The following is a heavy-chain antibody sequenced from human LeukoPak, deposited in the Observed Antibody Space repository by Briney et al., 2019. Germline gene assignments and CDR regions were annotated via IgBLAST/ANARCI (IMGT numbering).Heavy chain of an antibody. J-gene: IGHJ4*02. V-gene: IGHV3-30*02. CDR2: IRYDGSNK. CDR3: ARDSHYYDSSGYYY. CDR1: GFTFSNYG. D-gene: IGHD3-22*01. Sequence: GGSLRLSCAASGFTFSNYGMHWVRQAPGKGLEWVAFIRYDGSNKYYADSVKGRFTISRDNSKNTLYLQMNSLRAEDTAVYYCARDSHYYDSSGYYYWGQGTLVTVSS.